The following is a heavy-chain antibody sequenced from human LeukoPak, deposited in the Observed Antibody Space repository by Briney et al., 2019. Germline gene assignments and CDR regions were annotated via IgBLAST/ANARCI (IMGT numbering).Heavy chain of an antibody. D-gene: IGHD3-22*01. J-gene: IGHJ4*02. V-gene: IGHV3-15*07. CDR1: GLTFSNAW. Sequence: GGSLRLSCAASGLTFSNAWMNWVRQAPGKGLEWVGRIKSKTDGGTTDYAAPVKGRFTISRDDSKNTLYLQMDSLKTEDTAVYYCTTDEDYYDSSTNFDYWGQGTLVTVSS. CDR3: TTDEDYYDSSTNFDY. CDR2: IKSKTDGGTT.